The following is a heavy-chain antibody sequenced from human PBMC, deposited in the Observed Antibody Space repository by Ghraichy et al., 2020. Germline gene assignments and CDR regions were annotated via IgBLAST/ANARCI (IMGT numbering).Heavy chain of an antibody. Sequence: GGSLRLSCAASGFTFSSYAMSWVRQAPGKGLEWVSAISGSGGSTYYADSVKGRFTISRDNSKNTLYLQMNSLRAEDTAVYYCAKDVGPGPYFWSGYPDYWGQGTLVTVSS. V-gene: IGHV3-23*01. CDR3: AKDVGPGPYFWSGYPDY. CDR2: ISGSGGST. D-gene: IGHD3-3*01. CDR1: GFTFSSYA. J-gene: IGHJ4*02.